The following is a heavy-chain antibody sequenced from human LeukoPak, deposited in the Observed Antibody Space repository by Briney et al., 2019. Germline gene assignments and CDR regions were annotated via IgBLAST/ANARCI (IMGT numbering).Heavy chain of an antibody. CDR1: GFTFSSYG. J-gene: IGHJ4*02. Sequence: GGSLGLSCGASGFTFSSYGMHWLRQAPGKGLEWVAFIRYDGSSQYYTNSVKGRFTISRDNSKNTLYVQMNSLRGDDTGVYYCARESSYSDYWGQGTLVTVSS. CDR2: IRYDGSSQ. V-gene: IGHV3-30*02. CDR3: ARESSYSDY.